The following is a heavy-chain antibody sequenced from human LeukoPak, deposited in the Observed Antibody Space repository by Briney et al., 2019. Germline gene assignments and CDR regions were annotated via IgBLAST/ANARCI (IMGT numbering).Heavy chain of an antibody. J-gene: IGHJ4*02. Sequence: SQTLSLTCTVSGGSISSGSYYWSWIRQPAGKGLEWIGRIYTSGSTNYNPSLKSRVTISVDTSKNQLSLKLSSVTAADTAVYYCAREDYGRDYWGQGTLVTVSS. CDR1: GGSISSGSYY. CDR3: AREDYGRDY. V-gene: IGHV4-61*02. D-gene: IGHD4-17*01. CDR2: IYTSGST.